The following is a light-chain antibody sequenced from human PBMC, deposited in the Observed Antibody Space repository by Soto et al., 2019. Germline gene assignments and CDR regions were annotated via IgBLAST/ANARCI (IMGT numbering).Light chain of an antibody. Sequence: EIVLTQSPATLSLSPGERATLSCRASQSVSSYLAWYQQKPGQAPRLLIYDASNRATGIPARFSGSGSGTDFTLTISSLEPEDFAVYYCQQRRNWPLLFGGGTKVEIK. J-gene: IGKJ4*01. CDR2: DAS. CDR1: QSVSSY. V-gene: IGKV3-11*01. CDR3: QQRRNWPLL.